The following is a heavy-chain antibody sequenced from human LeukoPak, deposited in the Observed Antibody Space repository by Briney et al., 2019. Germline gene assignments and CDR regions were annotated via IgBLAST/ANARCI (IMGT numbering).Heavy chain of an antibody. J-gene: IGHJ3*02. V-gene: IGHV4-34*01. CDR3: ARAGSRYFDWLLADAFDI. D-gene: IGHD3-9*01. CDR2: INHSGST. Sequence: SETLSLTCAGYGGSFSGYYWSWIRQPPGKGLEWIGEINHSGSTNYNPSLKSRVTISVDTSKSQFSLKLSSVTAADTAVYYCARAGSRYFDWLLADAFDIWGQGTMVTVSS. CDR1: GGSFSGYY.